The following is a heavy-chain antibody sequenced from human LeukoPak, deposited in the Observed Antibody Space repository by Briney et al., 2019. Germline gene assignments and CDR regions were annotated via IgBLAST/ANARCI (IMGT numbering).Heavy chain of an antibody. J-gene: IGHJ6*02. CDR2: IYYSRST. Sequence: SVNVSRTCTVSGGANSSYYWSWIGQPPGNGLEWSGYIYYSRSTNYNASLKSRVTISVDTLKNQFSLKLSSATAADTAVYYCARGPFPHYDFWSVYLTYYYYLMDVWGQGTTVTVSS. CDR1: GGANSSYY. CDR3: ARGPFPHYDFWSVYLTYYYYLMDV. V-gene: IGHV4-59*01. D-gene: IGHD3-3*01.